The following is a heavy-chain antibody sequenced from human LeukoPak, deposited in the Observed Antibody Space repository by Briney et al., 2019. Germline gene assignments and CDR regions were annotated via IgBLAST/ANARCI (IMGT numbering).Heavy chain of an antibody. J-gene: IGHJ4*02. CDR2: IKQDGSEK. Sequence: PGGSLRLSCAASGFTFSSYAMSWVRQAPGKGLEWVANIKQDGSEKYYVDSVKGRFTISRDNAKNSLYLQMNSLRAEDTAVYYCARVGPAMVRGVIYYFDYWGQGTLVTVSS. CDR3: ARVGPAMVRGVIYYFDY. CDR1: GFTFSSYA. V-gene: IGHV3-7*01. D-gene: IGHD3-10*01.